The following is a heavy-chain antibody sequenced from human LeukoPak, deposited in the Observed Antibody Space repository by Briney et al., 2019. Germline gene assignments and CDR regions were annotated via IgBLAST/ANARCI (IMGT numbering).Heavy chain of an antibody. CDR3: TWRNLDSSWNYNMEV. Sequence: SETLSRTCTVSGGSISTSYWTWMRQPAGKGLEWIGRIYNGNPHYNPSLKSRVSMTLDTSTNQFSLSLTSVTAADTAVYYCTWRNLDSSWNYNMEVWGQGTTVTVSS. D-gene: IGHD1-1*01. CDR2: IYNGNP. V-gene: IGHV4-4*07. J-gene: IGHJ6*02. CDR1: GGSISTSY.